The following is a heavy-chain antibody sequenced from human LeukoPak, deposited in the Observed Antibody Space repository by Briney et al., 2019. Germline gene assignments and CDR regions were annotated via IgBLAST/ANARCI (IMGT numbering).Heavy chain of an antibody. J-gene: IGHJ5*01. CDR3: ARPAVYNWFDP. D-gene: IGHD2-8*01. CDR2: IYHIGST. CDR1: GGSISSGGYS. Sequence: PSQTLSLTCAVSGGSISSGGYSWSWIRQPPGKGLEWIGYIYHIGSTYYNPSLKSRVTISVDRSKNQFSLKLSSVTAADTAVYYFARPAVYNWFDPGAKEPWSPSPQ. V-gene: IGHV4-30-2*01.